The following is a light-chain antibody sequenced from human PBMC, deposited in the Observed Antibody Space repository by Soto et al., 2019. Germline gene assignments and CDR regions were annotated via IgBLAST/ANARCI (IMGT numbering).Light chain of an antibody. CDR2: DAS. J-gene: IGKJ5*01. CDR1: QSVSSY. Sequence: EIVLTQSPATLSLSPGERATLSCRASQSVSSYLAWYQQKPGQAPRLLIYDASNRATGIPARFSGSASGTDFTLTISSLEPEDFAVYYCQQPSNWRITFGQGTRLEIK. CDR3: QQPSNWRIT. V-gene: IGKV3-11*01.